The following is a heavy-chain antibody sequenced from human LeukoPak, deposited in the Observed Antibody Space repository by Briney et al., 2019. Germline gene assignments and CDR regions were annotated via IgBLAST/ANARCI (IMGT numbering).Heavy chain of an antibody. Sequence: SETLSLTCTVSGGSISSYYWSWIRQPPGKGLEWIGEINHSGSTNYNPSLKSRVTMSVDTSKNQFSLKLSSVTAADTAVYYCAASGGLYYMDAWGKGTTVTISS. D-gene: IGHD3-16*01. CDR2: INHSGST. CDR1: GGSISSYY. V-gene: IGHV4-34*01. CDR3: AASGGLYYMDA. J-gene: IGHJ6*03.